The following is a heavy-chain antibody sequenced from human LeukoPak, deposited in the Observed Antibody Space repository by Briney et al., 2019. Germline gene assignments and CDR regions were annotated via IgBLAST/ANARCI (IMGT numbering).Heavy chain of an antibody. CDR3: AKEHGVRRDGYNLHYYFDY. Sequence: GGSLRLSCAASGFTFSSYWMSWVRQAPGKGLEWVANIKQDGSEKYCVDSVKGRFTISRDNAKNSLYLQMNSLRAEDTAVYYCAKEHGVRRDGYNLHYYFDYWGQGTLVTVSS. D-gene: IGHD5-24*01. V-gene: IGHV3-7*04. CDR1: GFTFSSYW. J-gene: IGHJ4*02. CDR2: IKQDGSEK.